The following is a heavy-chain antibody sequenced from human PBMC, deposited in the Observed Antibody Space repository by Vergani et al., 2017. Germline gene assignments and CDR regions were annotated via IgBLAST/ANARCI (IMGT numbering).Heavy chain of an antibody. V-gene: IGHV3-23*01. J-gene: IGHJ4*02. Sequence: EVQLLESGGGLVVPGGSLRLSCSASGFTFNHYAMSWVRQAPGKGRAWVSEIIYTGGSTYSDDSVKGRFTISRDNTKNTLYLQMNPLRADDTAVYYCAGAGGIAFGSVAYYTNWGQGTLVTVSS. CDR1: GFTFNHYA. CDR3: AGAGGIAFGSVAYYTN. CDR2: IIYTGGST. D-gene: IGHD3-3*01.